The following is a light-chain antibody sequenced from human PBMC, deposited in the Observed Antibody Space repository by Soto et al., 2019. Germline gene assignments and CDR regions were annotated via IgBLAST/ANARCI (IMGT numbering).Light chain of an antibody. CDR3: LQYTSYSRT. J-gene: IGKJ1*01. CDR2: KAS. V-gene: IGKV1-5*03. Sequence: DIQMTQSPSTLSASVRDRVTITCRASQSISSWLAWYQQKPGQAPKLLIYKASTLQSGVPSRFSGSQSGTEFTLTINSLQPDDFATYYCLQYTSYSRTFGQGTRVEI. CDR1: QSISSW.